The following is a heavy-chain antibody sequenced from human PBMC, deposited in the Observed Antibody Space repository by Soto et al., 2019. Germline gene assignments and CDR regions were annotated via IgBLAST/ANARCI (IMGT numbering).Heavy chain of an antibody. CDR1: GFTFSSYG. J-gene: IGHJ4*02. CDR2: ISYDGSNK. V-gene: IGHV3-30*18. CDR3: AKGDVEMATRSGLDY. Sequence: QVQLVESGGGVVQPGRSLRLSCAASGFTFSSYGMHWVRQAPGKGLEWVAVISYDGSNKYYADSVKGRFTISRDNSKNTLYLQMNSLRAEDTAVDYGAKGDVEMATRSGLDYWGQGTLVTVSS. D-gene: IGHD3-3*01.